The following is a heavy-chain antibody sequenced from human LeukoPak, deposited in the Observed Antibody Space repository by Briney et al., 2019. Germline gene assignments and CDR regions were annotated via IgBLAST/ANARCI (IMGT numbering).Heavy chain of an antibody. CDR2: IKSKTDGGTT. J-gene: IGHJ3*02. CDR3: ATLAGDYYDSNDAFDI. CDR1: GFTFSNAW. V-gene: IGHV3-15*01. D-gene: IGHD3-22*01. Sequence: GGSLRLSCAASGFTFSNAWMSWVRQAPGKGLEWVGRIKSKTDGGTTDYAAPVKGRFTISRDDSKNTLYLQMNSLKTEDTAVYYCATLAGDYYDSNDAFDIWGQGTMVTVSS.